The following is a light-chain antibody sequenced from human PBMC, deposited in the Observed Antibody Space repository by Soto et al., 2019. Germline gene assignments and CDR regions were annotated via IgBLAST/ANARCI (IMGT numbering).Light chain of an antibody. CDR3: QHYVTSLTT. V-gene: IGKV3-20*01. CDR2: GAS. CDR1: QTVTSNY. J-gene: IGKJ1*01. Sequence: EIVLTQSPGTLSLSPGERATLSCGASQTVTSNYLVWYQQKPGQAPRLLIFGASIRVTGIPDRFIGSGSGTDFTLTISRLEPEDFAVYYCQHYVTSLTTFGQGTKVEVK.